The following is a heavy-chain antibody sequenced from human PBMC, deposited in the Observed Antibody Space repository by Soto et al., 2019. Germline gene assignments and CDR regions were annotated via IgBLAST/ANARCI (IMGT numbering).Heavy chain of an antibody. V-gene: IGHV3-48*02. CDR2: IRSSGGTI. D-gene: IGHD3-22*01. Sequence: RGSPRLSCAVSGFPFSNYTIHWVRQAPGKGLEWVSYIRSSGGTIYYADSVKGRFTVSRDNAKNSLYLQVNSLRDEDTAVYYCVREALPFYDDNGYYAMAAFDIWGQGTMVTVSS. CDR1: GFPFSNYT. CDR3: VREALPFYDDNGYYAMAAFDI. J-gene: IGHJ3*02.